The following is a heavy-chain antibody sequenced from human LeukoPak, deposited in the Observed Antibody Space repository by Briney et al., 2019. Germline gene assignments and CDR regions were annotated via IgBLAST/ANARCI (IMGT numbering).Heavy chain of an antibody. CDR2: ISGSGGST. CDR3: ARVAYCGGDCYSLDYYYMDV. J-gene: IGHJ6*03. D-gene: IGHD2-21*02. CDR1: GFTFSSYA. Sequence: GGSLRLSCAASGFTFSSYAMSWVRQAPGKGLEWVSAISGSGGSTYYADSVKGRFTISRDNAKNTLYLQMNSLRAEDTAVYYCARVAYCGGDCYSLDYYYMDVWGKGTTVTVSS. V-gene: IGHV3-23*01.